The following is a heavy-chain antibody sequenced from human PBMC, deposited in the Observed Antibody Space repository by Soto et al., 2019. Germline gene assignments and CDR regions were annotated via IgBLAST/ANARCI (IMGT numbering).Heavy chain of an antibody. V-gene: IGHV3-21*06. Sequence: EVQLVESGGGLVKPGGSLRLSCAASGFTFSSYSMNWVRQAPGKGLEWVSSISSSSSYIYYADSVKGRFTISRDNAKNSLYLQMNSLRAEDTAVYYCAISGYDSYYYYYYMDVWGKGTTVTVSS. CDR2: ISSSSSYI. CDR1: GFTFSSYS. J-gene: IGHJ6*03. CDR3: AISGYDSYYYYYYMDV. D-gene: IGHD5-12*01.